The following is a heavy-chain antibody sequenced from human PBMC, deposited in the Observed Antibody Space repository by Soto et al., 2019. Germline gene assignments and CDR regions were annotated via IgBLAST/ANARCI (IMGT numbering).Heavy chain of an antibody. Sequence: QVQLVGSGGGVVQPGRSLRLSCAASGFTFSSYGMHWVRQAPGKGLEWVAVIWYDGSNKYYADAVKGRFTISRDNSKNTLYLQMTSLRAEDSAVYYCARAQVDLAVATNYYYYYTDVWGKGTTVTVSS. J-gene: IGHJ6*03. CDR1: GFTFSSYG. V-gene: IGHV3-33*01. D-gene: IGHD5-12*01. CDR2: IWYDGSNK. CDR3: ARAQVDLAVATNYYYYYTDV.